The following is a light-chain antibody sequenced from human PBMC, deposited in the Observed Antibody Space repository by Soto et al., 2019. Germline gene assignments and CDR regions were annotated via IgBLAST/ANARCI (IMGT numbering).Light chain of an antibody. CDR3: QQYHSYSGT. J-gene: IGKJ5*01. V-gene: IGKV1-5*01. CDR1: QSISTW. Sequence: DIQMTQSPSTLSASVGDRVTITCRASQSISTWLAWYQQKPGKAPKLLIYDASSLETGVPSRFSGSGSGTDFTLTVSSLQPDDFATYYCQQYHSYSGTFGQGTRLEIK. CDR2: DAS.